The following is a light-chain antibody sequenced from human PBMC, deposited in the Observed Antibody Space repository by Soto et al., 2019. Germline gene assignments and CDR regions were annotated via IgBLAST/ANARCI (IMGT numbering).Light chain of an antibody. CDR3: QQCGSSPWT. V-gene: IGKV3-20*01. J-gene: IGKJ1*01. CDR1: QTITSTF. CDR2: TVS. Sequence: ELVLTQSPGTLSLSPGDTATLSCMASQTITSTFLAWYQQKPGQAPRLLIYTVSTRATGIPDRFAGSGSGTNFTLTISRLEPDDFAVYYCQQCGSSPWTFGQGTKVEIK.